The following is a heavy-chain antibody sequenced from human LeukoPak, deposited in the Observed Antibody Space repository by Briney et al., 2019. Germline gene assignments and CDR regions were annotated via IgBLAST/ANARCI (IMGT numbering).Heavy chain of an antibody. CDR2: ISPSGDST. V-gene: IGHV3-23*01. J-gene: IGHJ4*02. D-gene: IGHD6-19*01. CDR1: GFTFSSYA. Sequence: PGGSLRLSCAASGFTFSSYAMNWVRQTPGRGLEWVSTISPSGDSTYHADSVKGRFAISRDNSKNTLYLQMNSLRAEDTAVYYCARDWQTRSGWSNFWGQGILVTVSS. CDR3: ARDWQTRSGWSNF.